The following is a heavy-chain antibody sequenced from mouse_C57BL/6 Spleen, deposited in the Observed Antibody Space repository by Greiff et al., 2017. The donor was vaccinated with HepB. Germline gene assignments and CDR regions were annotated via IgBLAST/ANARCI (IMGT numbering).Heavy chain of an antibody. CDR3: AREEKYYYGSSSLDY. J-gene: IGHJ2*01. D-gene: IGHD1-1*01. Sequence: QVQLQQSGPELVKPGASVKISCKASGYAFSSSWMNWVKQRPGKGLEWIGLIYPGDGDTNYNGKFKGKATLTADKSSSTAYMQLSSLTSEDSAVYFCAREEKYYYGSSSLDYWGQGTTLTVSS. V-gene: IGHV1-82*01. CDR1: GYAFSSSW. CDR2: IYPGDGDT.